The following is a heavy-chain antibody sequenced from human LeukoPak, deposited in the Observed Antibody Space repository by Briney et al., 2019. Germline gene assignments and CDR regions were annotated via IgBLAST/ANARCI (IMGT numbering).Heavy chain of an antibody. J-gene: IGHJ3*02. CDR2: FDPEEGEI. V-gene: IGHV1-24*01. CDR3: ATGEWDPDAFDI. Sequence: ASVKVSCKVSGHTLTELSMHCVRQAPGKGLEWMGGFDPEEGEIIYAQKIQGRVTMTEDTSTDTVYMELSSLRSEDKAVYYCATGEWDPDAFDIWGQGTMVTVSS. CDR1: GHTLTELS. D-gene: IGHD1-26*01.